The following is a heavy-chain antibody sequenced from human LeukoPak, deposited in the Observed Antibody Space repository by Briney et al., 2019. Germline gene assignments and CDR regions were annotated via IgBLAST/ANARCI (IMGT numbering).Heavy chain of an antibody. Sequence: GASVKVSCKASGYTFTGYYMHWVRQAPGQGPEWMGWINPNSGGTNYAQKFQGRVTMTRDTSISTAYMELSRLRSDDTAVYYCARAPMVQGVYNWFDPWGQGTLVTVSS. CDR3: ARAPMVQGVYNWFDP. D-gene: IGHD3-10*01. CDR1: GYTFTGYY. CDR2: INPNSGGT. J-gene: IGHJ5*02. V-gene: IGHV1-2*02.